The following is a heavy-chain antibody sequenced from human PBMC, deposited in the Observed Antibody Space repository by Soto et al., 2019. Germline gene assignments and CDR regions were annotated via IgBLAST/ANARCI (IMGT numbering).Heavy chain of an antibody. CDR3: ARGLWDGSGPLNWFDP. CDR2: IYYSGST. V-gene: IGHV4-39*01. J-gene: IGHJ5*02. D-gene: IGHD3-10*01. Sequence: SETLSLTCTVSGGSIRSSSYYWGWIRQPPGKGLEWIGSIYYSGSTYYNPPLKSRVTISVATSKNQFSLKLSSLTAADTAVYYCARGLWDGSGPLNWFDPWGQGTLVTSPQ. CDR1: GGSIRSSSYY.